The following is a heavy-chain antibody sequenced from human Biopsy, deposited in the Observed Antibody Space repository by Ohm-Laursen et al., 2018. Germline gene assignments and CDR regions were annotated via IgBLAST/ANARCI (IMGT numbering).Heavy chain of an antibody. CDR3: ARDSSGHYDSSGSDY. V-gene: IGHV3-21*01. J-gene: IGHJ4*02. CDR2: ISSRSSDI. CDR1: GFIFSTYT. D-gene: IGHD3-22*01. Sequence: SLRLSCAASGFIFSTYTMNWVRQAPGEGLEWVSSISSRSSDIYYADSVKGRFTISRDNTKNSLYLEMNSLRAEDTAVYYCARDSSGHYDSSGSDYWGQGTLVTVSS.